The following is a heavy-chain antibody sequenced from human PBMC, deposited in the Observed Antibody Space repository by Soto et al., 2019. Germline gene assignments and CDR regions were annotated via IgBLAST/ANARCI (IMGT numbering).Heavy chain of an antibody. CDR2: VIAVFDKA. D-gene: IGHD3-16*01. Sequence: QVQLVQSGADVKKPGSSVKVSCKTSGGSFGSSAISWVRQAPAQGLEWMGEVIAVFDKANYAQNFQGRLTITADELTGTVFMELSSLRSEDAAVYFCARPSRDWGDAFDLWGLGTFVTVSS. V-gene: IGHV1-69*01. J-gene: IGHJ3*01. CDR1: GGSFGSSA. CDR3: ARPSRDWGDAFDL.